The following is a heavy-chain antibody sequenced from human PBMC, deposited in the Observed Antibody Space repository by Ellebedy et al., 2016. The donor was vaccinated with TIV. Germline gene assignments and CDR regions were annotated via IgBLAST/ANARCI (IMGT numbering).Heavy chain of an antibody. V-gene: IGHV1-18*01. CDR3: ARDLEYYGSGSYPAGEYYYYGMDV. D-gene: IGHD3-10*01. J-gene: IGHJ6*02. Sequence: ASVKVSCKASGYTFTSYGISWVRQAPGQGLEWMGWISAYNGNTNYAQRLQGRVTMTTDTSTSTAYMELRSLRSDDTAVYYCARDLEYYGSGSYPAGEYYYYGMDVWGQGTTVTVSS. CDR1: GYTFTSYG. CDR2: ISAYNGNT.